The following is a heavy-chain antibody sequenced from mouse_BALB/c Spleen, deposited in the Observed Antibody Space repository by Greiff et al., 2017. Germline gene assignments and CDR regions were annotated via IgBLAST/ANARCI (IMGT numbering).Heavy chain of an antibody. J-gene: IGHJ3*01. Sequence: QVQLQQSAAELARPGASVKMSCKASGYTFTSYTMHWVKQRPGQGLEWIGYINPSSGYTEYNQKFKDKTTLTADKSSSTAYMQLSSLTSEDSAVYYCATNWDGFAYWGQGTLVTVSA. CDR3: ATNWDGFAY. D-gene: IGHD4-1*01. CDR2: INPSSGYT. V-gene: IGHV1-4*02. CDR1: GYTFTSYT.